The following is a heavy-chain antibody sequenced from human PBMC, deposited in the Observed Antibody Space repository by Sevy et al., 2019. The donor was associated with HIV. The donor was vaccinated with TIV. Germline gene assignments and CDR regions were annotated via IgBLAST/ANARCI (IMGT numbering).Heavy chain of an antibody. CDR1: GFIFSNYY. V-gene: IGHV3-48*01. CDR2: ISDRSDTI. D-gene: IGHD2-15*01. CDR3: ARVRDRYCSGGSCYYGYFFDN. J-gene: IGHJ4*02. Sequence: GGSLRLSCAASGFIFSNYYMTWVRQAPGKGLEWVSYISDRSDTISYADSVKGRFTISRDNAKNALYLQMSSLRGEDTAVDDGARVRDRYCSGGSCYYGYFFDNWGQGTLVTVSS.